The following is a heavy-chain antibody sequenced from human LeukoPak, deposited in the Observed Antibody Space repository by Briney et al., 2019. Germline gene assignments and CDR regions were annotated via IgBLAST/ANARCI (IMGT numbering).Heavy chain of an antibody. CDR2: ISSSSSYI. Sequence: GGSLRLSCAASGSTFSSYAMSWVRQAPGKGLEWVSSISSSSSYIYYADSVKGRFTISRDNAKNSLYLQMNSLRAEDTAVYYCARDRSSGYYFDYWGQGTPVTVSS. D-gene: IGHD3-22*01. CDR3: ARDRSSGYYFDY. J-gene: IGHJ4*02. V-gene: IGHV3-21*01. CDR1: GSTFSSYA.